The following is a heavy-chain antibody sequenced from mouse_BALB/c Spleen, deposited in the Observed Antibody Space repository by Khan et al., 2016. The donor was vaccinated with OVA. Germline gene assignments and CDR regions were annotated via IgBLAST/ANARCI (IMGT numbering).Heavy chain of an antibody. Sequence: EVELVESGGDLVKPGGSLKLSCAASGFTFSSYSMSWVRQTPDKRLEWVASISSGGDYTYYPDSVKGRFTISRVHAKNTLYLQMSDLKSEDTAMDYCADHLTGSFAYGGQGTLVTVSA. D-gene: IGHD4-1*01. CDR1: GFTFSSYS. J-gene: IGHJ3*01. CDR3: ADHLTGSFAY. CDR2: ISSGGDYT. V-gene: IGHV5-6*01.